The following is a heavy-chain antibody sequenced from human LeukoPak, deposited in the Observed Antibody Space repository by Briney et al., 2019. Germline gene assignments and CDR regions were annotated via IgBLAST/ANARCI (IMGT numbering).Heavy chain of an antibody. J-gene: IGHJ4*02. D-gene: IGHD1-26*01. CDR2: VSGSGGST. CDR1: GFTFSNYA. V-gene: IGHV3-23*01. CDR3: ARTGVGGGYRFDY. Sequence: GGSLTLSCEASGFTFSNYAMTWLRQAPGKGLEWVSGVSGSGGSTYYADSVRGRFTISRDNFQNMMYLQMNSLSAEDTAIYYCARTGVGGGYRFDYWGQGTLVTVSS.